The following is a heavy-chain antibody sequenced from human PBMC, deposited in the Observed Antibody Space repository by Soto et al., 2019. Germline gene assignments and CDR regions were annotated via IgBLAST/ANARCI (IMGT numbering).Heavy chain of an antibody. CDR3: ARLFAVAGTLRRDY. V-gene: IGHV4-59*08. Sequence: SETLSLTCTVSGGSISSYYWSWIRQPPGKGLEWIGYIYYSGSTNYNPSLKSRVTISVDTSKNQFSLKLSSVTAADTAVYYCARLFAVAGTLRRDYWGQGSLVTVSS. D-gene: IGHD6-19*01. CDR2: IYYSGST. CDR1: GGSISSYY. J-gene: IGHJ4*02.